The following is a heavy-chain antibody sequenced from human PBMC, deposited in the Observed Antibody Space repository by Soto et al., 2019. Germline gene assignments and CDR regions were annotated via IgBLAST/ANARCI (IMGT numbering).Heavy chain of an antibody. V-gene: IGHV3-74*01. CDR2: INTDGTTT. J-gene: IGHJ4*02. CDR1: GFTFSSYW. CDR3: ARDLSWGQSDY. D-gene: IGHD3-16*01. Sequence: DVKLVESGGGLVQPGESLRLSCAGSGFTFSSYWMHWVRQDPEMGLVWVATINTDGTTTQYADSVKGRFTVSRDNARKPLFLQMNGLRAEDQGLYYCARDLSWGQSDYWGQGTLVTVSS.